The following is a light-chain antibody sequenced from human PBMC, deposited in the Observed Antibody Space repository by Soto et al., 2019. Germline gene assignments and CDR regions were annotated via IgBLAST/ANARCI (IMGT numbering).Light chain of an antibody. CDR1: QSISSY. CDR2: AAS. J-gene: IGKJ1*01. V-gene: IGKV1-39*01. Sequence: DIPMTQSPSSLSASVGDRVTITCRASQSISSYLNWHQQKPGKAPKLLIYAASSLQSGVPSRFSGSGSGTDFTLTISSLQPEDFATYYCQQSYSTPPWTFGQGTKVEIK. CDR3: QQSYSTPPWT.